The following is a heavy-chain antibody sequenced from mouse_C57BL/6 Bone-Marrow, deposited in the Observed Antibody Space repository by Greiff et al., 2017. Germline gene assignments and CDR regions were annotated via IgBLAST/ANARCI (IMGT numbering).Heavy chain of an antibody. J-gene: IGHJ3*01. CDR2: IDRENGDT. CDR3: SLYYDYAWFAY. Sequence: VQLQQSGAELVRPGASVKLSCTASGFNIKDDYMHWVKQRPEQGLEWIGWIDRENGDTEYASKFQGKATITADTSSNTAYLQLSSLTSEDTAVYYCSLYYDYAWFAYWGQGTLVTVSA. CDR1: GFNIKDDY. D-gene: IGHD2-4*01. V-gene: IGHV14-4*01.